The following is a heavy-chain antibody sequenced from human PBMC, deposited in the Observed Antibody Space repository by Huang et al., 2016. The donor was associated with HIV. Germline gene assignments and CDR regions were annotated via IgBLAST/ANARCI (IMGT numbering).Heavy chain of an antibody. J-gene: IGHJ4*02. CDR2: ISNKGITK. CDR1: GFTFSKYA. CDR3: ARSEPSRYYFDY. Sequence: QVQLVESGGGVVQPGTSLRLSCAASGFTFSKYAMNWVRQAPGKGLEWVEVISNKGITKYYADSVKGRFTISRDNSKNTVYLQMNSLRAEDTAVYYCARSEPSRYYFDYWGQGTLVTVSS. V-gene: IGHV3-30-3*01.